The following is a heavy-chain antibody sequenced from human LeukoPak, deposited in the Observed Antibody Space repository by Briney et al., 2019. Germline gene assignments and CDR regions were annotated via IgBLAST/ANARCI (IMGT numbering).Heavy chain of an antibody. CDR3: ARTPQGDNYFDY. D-gene: IGHD3-9*01. CDR2: IYSSGKT. J-gene: IGHJ4*02. Sequence: SETLTLSCTVSGGSINNYYRKWIRQPAGKGLEWIGRIYSSGKTNYNPSLKSRVTMSVDTSNNQLSLMMTSVTAADTAVFYCARTPQGDNYFDYWGQGHLVTVSS. V-gene: IGHV4-4*07. CDR1: GGSINNYY.